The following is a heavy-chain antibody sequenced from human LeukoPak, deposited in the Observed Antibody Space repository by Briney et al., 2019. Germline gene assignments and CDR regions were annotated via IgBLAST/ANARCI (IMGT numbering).Heavy chain of an antibody. CDR1: GGAISQYY. J-gene: IGHJ2*01. CDR2: VYRSGNT. Sequence: PSETLSLTCTLSGGAISQYYWSWIRQPPGKGPELIGYVYRSGNTDYNPSLESRVTITVDTSKNHFSLNLRSVTAADTAVYYCARVKDFAYSFFDLWGRGTLVTVSS. CDR3: ARVKDFAYSFFDL. V-gene: IGHV4-59*01.